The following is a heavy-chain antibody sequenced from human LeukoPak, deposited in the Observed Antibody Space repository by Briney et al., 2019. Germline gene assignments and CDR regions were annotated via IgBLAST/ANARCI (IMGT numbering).Heavy chain of an antibody. CDR3: ARDLASGMIVVVPSWFDP. CDR2: IYTSGGT. D-gene: IGHD3-22*01. J-gene: IGHJ5*02. CDR1: GGSISSGSYY. V-gene: IGHV4-61*02. Sequence: SETLSLTCTVSGGSISSGSYYWSWIRQPAGKGLEWIGRIYTSGGTNYNPSLKSRVTISVDTSKNQFSLKLSSVTAADTAVYYCARDLASGMIVVVPSWFDPWGQGTLVTVSS.